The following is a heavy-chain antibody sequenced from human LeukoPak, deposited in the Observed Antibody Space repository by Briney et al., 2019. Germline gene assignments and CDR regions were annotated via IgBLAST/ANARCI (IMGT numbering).Heavy chain of an antibody. CDR2: IIPIFGTA. Sequence: SVTVSCKASGGTFSIYAIRWVRQTPGQGLEWMGRIIPIFGTANYAQKFQGRVTITADKSTSTAYMELSSLRSEDTAVYYCATAYCSGGSCYPGFDPWGQGTLVTVSS. J-gene: IGHJ5*02. CDR1: GGTFSIYA. D-gene: IGHD2-15*01. V-gene: IGHV1-69*06. CDR3: ATAYCSGGSCYPGFDP.